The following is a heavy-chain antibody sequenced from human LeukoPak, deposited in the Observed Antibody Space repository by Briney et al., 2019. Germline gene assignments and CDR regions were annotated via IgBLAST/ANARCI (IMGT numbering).Heavy chain of an antibody. D-gene: IGHD2-15*01. V-gene: IGHV4-4*07. CDR1: GGSISSYY. J-gene: IGHJ3*02. CDR2: IYTSGST. CDR3: ARYLGYCSGGSCLQWAFDI. Sequence: SETLSLTCTVSGGSISSYYWSWIRQPAGKGLEWIGRIYTSGSTNYNPSLKSRVSISVDTSKNQFSLKLTSVTAADTAVYYCARYLGYCSGGSCLQWAFDIWGQGTMLTVSS.